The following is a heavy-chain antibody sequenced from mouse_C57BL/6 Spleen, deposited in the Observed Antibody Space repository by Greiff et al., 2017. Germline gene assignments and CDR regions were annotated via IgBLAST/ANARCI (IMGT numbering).Heavy chain of an antibody. CDR2: IHPSDSDT. J-gene: IGHJ3*01. CDR1: GYTFTSYW. Sequence: VQLQQPGAELVKPGASVKVSCKASGYTFTSYWMHWVKQRPGQGLEWIGRIHPSDSDTNYNQKFKGKATLTVDKSSSPAYMQLSSLTSEDSAVYYCASYDGYYGLAYWGQGTLVTVSA. D-gene: IGHD2-3*01. CDR3: ASYDGYYGLAY. V-gene: IGHV1-74*01.